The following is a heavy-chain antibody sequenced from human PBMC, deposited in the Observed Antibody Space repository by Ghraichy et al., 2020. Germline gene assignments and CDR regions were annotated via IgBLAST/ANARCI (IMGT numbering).Heavy chain of an antibody. CDR3: AREYCSGGRCFFGTGGSHFDN. CDR2: INTGGTNL. V-gene: IGHV3-74*01. Sequence: GGSLRLSCAASGFTFNRYWMHWVRQAPGEGLVWVSRINTGGTNLIYADSVKGRFTISRDNAKNTLYLQMNSLRAEDTAVCYCAREYCSGGRCFFGTGGSHFDNWGQGTLVTVSS. CDR1: GFTFNRYW. D-gene: IGHD2-15*01. J-gene: IGHJ4*02.